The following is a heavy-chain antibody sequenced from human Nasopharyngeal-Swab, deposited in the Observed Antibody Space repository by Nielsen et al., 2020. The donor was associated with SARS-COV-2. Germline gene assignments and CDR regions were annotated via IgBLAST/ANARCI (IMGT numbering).Heavy chain of an antibody. CDR2: ISSSSSYI. J-gene: IGHJ6*02. V-gene: IGHV3-21*01. Sequence: GGSLRLSCAASGFTFSSYSMNWVRQAPGKGLEWVSSISSSSSYIYYADSVKGRFTISRDNAKNSLYLQMNSLRAEDTAVYYCARDEQLAYGMDVWSQGTTVTVSS. CDR1: GFTFSSYS. D-gene: IGHD6-6*01. CDR3: ARDEQLAYGMDV.